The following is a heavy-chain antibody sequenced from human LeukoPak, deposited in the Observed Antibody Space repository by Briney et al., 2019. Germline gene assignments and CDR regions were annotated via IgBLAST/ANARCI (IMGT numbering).Heavy chain of an antibody. CDR2: IKYDGSEK. CDR1: GITYSNRW. J-gene: IGHJ4*02. Sequence: GGSLRLSCAVSGITYSNRWTTWVRQAPGKGLERVANIKYDGSEKYYVESVKGRFTISRDNAKNSLFLQMNSLRVEDTAVYYCARDVNGGHFDYWGQGTLVTVSS. V-gene: IGHV3-7*01. D-gene: IGHD4-23*01. CDR3: ARDVNGGHFDY.